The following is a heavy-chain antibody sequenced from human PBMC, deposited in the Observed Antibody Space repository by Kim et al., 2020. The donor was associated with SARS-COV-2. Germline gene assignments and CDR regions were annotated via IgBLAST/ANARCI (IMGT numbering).Heavy chain of an antibody. CDR3: ARHEPQMFSGYSSGWYYYGMDV. CDR2: IYYSGST. J-gene: IGHJ6*02. CDR1: GGSISSSSYY. V-gene: IGHV4-39*01. Sequence: SETLSLTCTVSGGSISSSSYYWGWIRQPPGKGLEWIGSIYYSGSTYYNPSLKSRVTISVDTSKNQFSLKLSSVTAADTAVYYCARHEPQMFSGYSSGWYYYGMDVWGQGTTVTVSS. D-gene: IGHD6-19*01.